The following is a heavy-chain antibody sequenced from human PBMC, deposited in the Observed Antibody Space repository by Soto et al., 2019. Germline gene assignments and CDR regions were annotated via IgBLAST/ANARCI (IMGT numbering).Heavy chain of an antibody. V-gene: IGHV1-8*01. CDR1: GYTFTTYD. CDR2: LNPKSGMT. D-gene: IGHD1-26*01. Sequence: QVQLVQSGPEVKKPGASVKVSCKASGYTFTTYDFNWVRQAPGQGLEWMGWLNPKSGMTGSAKKFQGRVNMTRDSSISTVYMELSSLRSEDTAVYYCARVAGSPDSWGQGTLVTVSS. CDR3: ARVAGSPDS. J-gene: IGHJ4*02.